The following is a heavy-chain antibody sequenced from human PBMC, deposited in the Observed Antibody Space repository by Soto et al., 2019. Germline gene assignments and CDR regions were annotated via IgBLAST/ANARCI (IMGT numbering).Heavy chain of an antibody. CDR2: IYSGGST. J-gene: IGHJ6*02. D-gene: IGHD3-22*01. V-gene: IGHV3-53*01. CDR3: ARVPPYYYDSSGPDYGMDV. CDR1: GFTVSSNY. Sequence: GGSLRLSCAASGFTVSSNYMSWVRQAPGKGLEWVSVIYSGGSTYYADSVKGRFTISRDNSKNTLYLQMNSLRAEDTAVYYCARVPPYYYDSSGPDYGMDVWDQGTTVTVSS.